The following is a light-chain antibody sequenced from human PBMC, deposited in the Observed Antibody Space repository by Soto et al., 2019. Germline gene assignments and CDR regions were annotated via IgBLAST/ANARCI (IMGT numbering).Light chain of an antibody. V-gene: IGLV2-14*01. CDR1: SSDVGAYNY. Sequence: QSALTQPASVSGSPGQSITISCTGTSSDVGAYNYVSWYQQHPGKAPKLMIYEVSNRPSGVSDRFSGSRSGNTASLTISGLQAEDESDYYCSSYTSSSTWVFGGGTKLIVL. CDR2: EVS. J-gene: IGLJ3*02. CDR3: SSYTSSSTWV.